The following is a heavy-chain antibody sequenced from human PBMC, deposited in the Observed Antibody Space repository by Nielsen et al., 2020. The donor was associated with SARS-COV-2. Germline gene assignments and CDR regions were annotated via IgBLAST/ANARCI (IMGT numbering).Heavy chain of an antibody. V-gene: IGHV4-59*01. J-gene: IGHJ6*03. CDR1: GGSISSYY. CDR3: ARENTEVVYCSGGSCYSEDFYYYYMDV. Sequence: SETLSLTCTVSGGSISSYYWSWIRQPPGKGLEWIGYIYYSGSTNYNPSLKSRVTISVDTSKNQFSLKLSSVTAADTAVYYCARENTEVVYCSGGSCYSEDFYYYYMDVWGKGTTVTVSS. CDR2: IYYSGST. D-gene: IGHD2-15*01.